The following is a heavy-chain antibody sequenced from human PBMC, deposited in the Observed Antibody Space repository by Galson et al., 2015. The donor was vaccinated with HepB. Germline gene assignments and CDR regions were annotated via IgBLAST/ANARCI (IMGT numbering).Heavy chain of an antibody. CDR2: IGVSSNNT. CDR1: GFTFSRLG. D-gene: IGHD1-1*01. J-gene: IGHJ4*02. Sequence: SLRLSCAASGFTFSRLGMTWVRPAPGKGPGCVSAIGVSSNNTDYADSVKGRFTISRDNSKNMLYLQMNDLRAEDTAVYYCAKGTTDIDYWGQGPLVTVSS. V-gene: IGHV3-23*01. CDR3: AKGTTDIDY.